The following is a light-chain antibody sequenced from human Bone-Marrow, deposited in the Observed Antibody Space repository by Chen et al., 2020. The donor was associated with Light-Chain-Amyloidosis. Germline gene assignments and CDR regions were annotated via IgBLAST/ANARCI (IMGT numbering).Light chain of an antibody. V-gene: IGKV3-20*01. CDR3: QQYGSSLWT. J-gene: IGKJ1*01. CDR1: QSVSSSY. CDR2: GAS. Sequence: EIVLTQSPGTLSLSPGERATLSCRASQSVSSSYLAWYQQKPGQAPRLLIYGASSRATGIPDRFSGRGSRTDFTLTISRLEPEDFAVYYCQQYGSSLWTFGQGTKVEIK.